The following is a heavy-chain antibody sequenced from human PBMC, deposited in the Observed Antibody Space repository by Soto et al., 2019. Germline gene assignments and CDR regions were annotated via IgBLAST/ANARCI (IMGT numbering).Heavy chain of an antibody. CDR3: VSDRGYGHASVPYA. CDR1: GFPFTSYG. J-gene: IGHJ5*02. D-gene: IGHD5-18*01. CDR2: ISYDGGLQ. V-gene: IGHV3-30*03. Sequence: QAHLVESGGGVVQPWRSLRLSCAASGFPFTSYGMHWVRQAPCTRLEWVAVISYDGGLQHYADSVKGRFTISRDNSKNTVLLKMNSLRAEDTAVYYCVSDRGYGHASVPYAWGQGTLVSVSA.